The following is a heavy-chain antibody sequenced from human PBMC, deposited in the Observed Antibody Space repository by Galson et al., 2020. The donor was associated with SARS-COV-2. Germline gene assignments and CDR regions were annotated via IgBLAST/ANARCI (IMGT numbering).Heavy chain of an antibody. V-gene: IGHV5-51*01. CDR2: IYPGDSAT. J-gene: IGHJ4*02. Sequence: GSLRLSCKGSGYSFTNYSIGWVRQMPGKSLEWMGIIYPGDSATRYSPSFQGQVTISADKSISTAYLQWSSLKASDTAMYYCAKSLGFCSSTTCSIFDSWGQGTLVIVSS. D-gene: IGHD2-2*01. CDR3: AKSLGFCSSTTCSIFDS. CDR1: GYSFTNYS.